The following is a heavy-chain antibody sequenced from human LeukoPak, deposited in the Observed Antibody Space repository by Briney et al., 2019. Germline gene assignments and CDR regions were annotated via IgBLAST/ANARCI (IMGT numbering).Heavy chain of an antibody. CDR2: IYWDDDK. J-gene: IGHJ5*02. D-gene: IGHD3-9*01. CDR3: AHARTYYDILTGYYTGYNWFDP. Sequence: SCPTLVNPTQTLTLTCTFSGFSLSTSGVGVGWIRQPPGKALEWLALIYWDDDKRYSPSLKSRLTITKDTSKNQVVLTMTNMDPVDTSTYYCAHARTYYDILTGYYTGYNWFDPWGQGTLVTVSS. V-gene: IGHV2-5*02. CDR1: GFSLSTSGVG.